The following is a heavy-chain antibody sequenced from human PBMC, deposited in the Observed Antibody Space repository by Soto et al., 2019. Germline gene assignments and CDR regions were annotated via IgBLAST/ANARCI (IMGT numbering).Heavy chain of an antibody. D-gene: IGHD2-15*01. Sequence: PSETLSLTCAVYGGSFSGYYWSWIRQPPGKGLEWIGEINHSGSTNYNPSLKSRVTISVDTSKNQFSPKLSSVTAADTAVYYCARISYCSGGSCPTSFDYWGQGTLVTVSS. J-gene: IGHJ4*02. V-gene: IGHV4-34*01. CDR3: ARISYCSGGSCPTSFDY. CDR2: INHSGST. CDR1: GGSFSGYY.